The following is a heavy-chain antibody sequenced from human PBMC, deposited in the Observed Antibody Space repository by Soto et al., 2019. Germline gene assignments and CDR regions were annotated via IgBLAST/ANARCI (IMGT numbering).Heavy chain of an antibody. CDR1: GFTFSSYA. D-gene: IGHD3-3*01. V-gene: IGHV3-30-3*01. Sequence: QVQLVESGVGVVQPGRSLRLSCAASGFTFSSYAMHWVRQAPGKGLEWVAVISYDGSNKYYADSVKGRFTISRDNSKNTLYLQMNSLRAEDTAVYYCARVLRFLEWLLPYFDYWGQGTLVTVSS. CDR3: ARVLRFLEWLLPYFDY. J-gene: IGHJ4*02. CDR2: ISYDGSNK.